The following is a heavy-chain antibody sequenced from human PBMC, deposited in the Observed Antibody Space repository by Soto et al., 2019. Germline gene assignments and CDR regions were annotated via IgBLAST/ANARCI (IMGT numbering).Heavy chain of an antibody. J-gene: IGHJ3*02. CDR1: GDTFTGNY. Sequence: ASVKLSCKASGDTFTGNYMHWVRQAPGQGLEWMGWINPNSGGTNYAQKFQGRVTMTRDTSISTAYMELSRLRSDDTAVYYCASPIDLDSSGWHKNDAFDIWGQGTMVTVSS. CDR3: ASPIDLDSSGWHKNDAFDI. V-gene: IGHV1-2*02. D-gene: IGHD6-19*01. CDR2: INPNSGGT.